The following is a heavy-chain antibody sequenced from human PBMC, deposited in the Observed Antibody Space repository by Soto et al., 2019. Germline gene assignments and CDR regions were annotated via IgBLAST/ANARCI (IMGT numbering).Heavy chain of an antibody. Sequence: QVQLVESGGGVVQPGRSLRLSCAASGFTFSSYGMHWVRQAPGKGLEWVAVIWYDGSNKYYADSVKGRFTISRDNSKNTLYLQMNSLRAEDTAVYYWARGSSWYADYFDYWGQGTLVTVSS. CDR2: IWYDGSNK. D-gene: IGHD6-13*01. V-gene: IGHV3-33*01. CDR3: ARGSSWYADYFDY. CDR1: GFTFSSYG. J-gene: IGHJ4*02.